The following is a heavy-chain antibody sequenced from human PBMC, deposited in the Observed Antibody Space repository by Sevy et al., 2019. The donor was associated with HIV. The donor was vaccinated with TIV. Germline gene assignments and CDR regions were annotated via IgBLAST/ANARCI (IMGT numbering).Heavy chain of an antibody. V-gene: IGHV3-11*06. D-gene: IGHD3-22*01. CDR3: ARVRDNYDSYYFDY. CDR2: ISTGSTYT. CDR1: GFTFSDYY. J-gene: IGHJ4*02. Sequence: GGSLRLSCVASGFTFSDYYMSWIRQAPGKGLEWVSYISTGSTYTNYADSVKGRFTVSRNNSENSLYLQMNSLRAEDTAVYYCARVRDNYDSYYFDYWGQGTLVTVSS.